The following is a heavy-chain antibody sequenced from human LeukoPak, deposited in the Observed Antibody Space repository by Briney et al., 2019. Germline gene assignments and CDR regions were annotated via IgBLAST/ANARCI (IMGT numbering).Heavy chain of an antibody. D-gene: IGHD4-17*01. CDR3: TTVFEK. CDR1: GFTFSSYA. CDR2: ISYDGSNK. V-gene: IGHV3-30-3*01. Sequence: GGSLRRSCAASGFTFSSYAMHWVRQAPGKGLEWVAVISYDGSNKYYADSVKGRFTISRDNSKNTLYLQMNSLRAEDTAVYYCTTVFEKWGQGTLVTVSS. J-gene: IGHJ4*02.